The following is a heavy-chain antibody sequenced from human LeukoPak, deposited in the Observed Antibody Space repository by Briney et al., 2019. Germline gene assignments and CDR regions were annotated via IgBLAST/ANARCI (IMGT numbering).Heavy chain of an antibody. V-gene: IGHV3-15*01. J-gene: IGHJ4*02. CDR2: IKAKAHGGTI. Sequence: GGSLRLSCAASEFSVGSNYMTWVRQAPGKGLEWVGRIKAKAHGGTIEYAAPVKGRFTISRDDSKNTLYLQMNSLKTEDTAVYYCTTDGVGVEGATYDNWGQGTLVSVSS. CDR1: EFSVGSNY. D-gene: IGHD1-26*01. CDR3: TTDGVGVEGATYDN.